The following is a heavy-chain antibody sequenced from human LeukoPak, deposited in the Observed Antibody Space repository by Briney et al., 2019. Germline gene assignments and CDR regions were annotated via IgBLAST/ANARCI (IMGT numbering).Heavy chain of an antibody. CDR1: GYTFTGYY. CDR3: ATYCSSANCYIWGYYFDY. J-gene: IGHJ4*02. CDR2: INPNSGGT. Sequence: ASVKVSCKASGYTFTGYYMHWVRQAPGQGLEWMGWINPNSGGTNYAQKFQGRVTMTRDTSISTAYMELSSLRSEDTAIYYCATYCSSANCYIWGYYFDYWGQGTLVTVSS. V-gene: IGHV1-2*02. D-gene: IGHD2-2*01.